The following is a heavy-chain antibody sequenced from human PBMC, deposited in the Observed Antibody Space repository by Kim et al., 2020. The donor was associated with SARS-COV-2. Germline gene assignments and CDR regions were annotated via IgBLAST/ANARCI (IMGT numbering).Heavy chain of an antibody. CDR3: AKDRPKKSAAGTMGSFQ. V-gene: IGHV3-9*01. J-gene: IGHJ1*01. CDR1: GFTFDDYA. D-gene: IGHD6-13*01. CDR2: ISWNSGSI. Sequence: GGSLRLSCAASGFTFDDYAMHWVRQAPGKSLEWVSGISWNSGSIGYADSVKGRVTISRDSAKNSLYLQMNSLRAEDTALYYCAKDRPKKSAAGTMGSFQ.